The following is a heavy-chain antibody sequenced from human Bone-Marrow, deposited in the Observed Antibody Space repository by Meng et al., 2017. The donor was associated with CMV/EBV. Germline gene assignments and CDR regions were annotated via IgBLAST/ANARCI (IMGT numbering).Heavy chain of an antibody. J-gene: IGHJ6*02. V-gene: IGHV4-34*01. CDR3: ARDPWNYYYYGMDV. D-gene: IGHD5-12*01. CDR2: INHSGST. Sequence: SETLSLTCAVYGGSFSGYYWSWIRQPPGKGLEWIGEINHSGSTNYNPSLKSRVTISVDTSKNQFSLKLSSVTAADTAVYYCARDPWNYYYYGMDVWGPGNTVNVAS. CDR1: GGSFSGYY.